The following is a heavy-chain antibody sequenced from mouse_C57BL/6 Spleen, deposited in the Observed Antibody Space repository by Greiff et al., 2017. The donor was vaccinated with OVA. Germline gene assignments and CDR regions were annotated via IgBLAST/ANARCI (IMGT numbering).Heavy chain of an antibody. V-gene: IGHV1-69*01. CDR3: ARRELRDYYAMDY. CDR2: IDPSDSYT. D-gene: IGHD6-1*01. CDR1: GYTFTSYW. J-gene: IGHJ4*01. Sequence: VKLQQPGAELVMPGASVKLSCKASGYTFTSYWMHWVKQRPGQGLEWIGEIDPSDSYTNYNQKFKGKSTLTVDKSSSTAYMQLSSLTSEDSAVYYCARRELRDYYAMDYWGQGTSVTVSS.